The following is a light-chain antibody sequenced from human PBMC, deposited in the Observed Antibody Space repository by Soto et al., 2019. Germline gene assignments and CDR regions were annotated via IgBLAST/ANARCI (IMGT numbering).Light chain of an antibody. J-gene: IGLJ2*01. CDR3: CSYAGSSPV. V-gene: IGLV2-23*02. CDR2: EVS. CDR1: SSDVGSDNL. Sequence: QSALTQPASVSGSPGQSITISCTGTSSDVGSDNLVSWYQQHPGKAPKLMIYEVSKRPSGVSNRFSGSKSGNTASLTISGLQAEDEADYSCCSYAGSSPVFGGGTKLTVL.